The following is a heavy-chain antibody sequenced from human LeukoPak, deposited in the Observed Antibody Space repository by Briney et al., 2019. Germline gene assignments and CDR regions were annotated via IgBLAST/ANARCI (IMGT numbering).Heavy chain of an antibody. CDR3: ARGTYYYDSSGYYSGGLGY. CDR1: GFTFTSYS. V-gene: IGHV3-30-3*01. J-gene: IGHJ4*02. Sequence: GGSLRLSCAASGFTFTSYSMHWVRQAPGKGLECVAGISNDGSDKYYPDSMKGRFTISRDNSENTLYVQMNTLRAEDSAVYYCARGTYYYDSSGYYSGGLGYWGQGTLVTVSS. CDR2: ISNDGSDK. D-gene: IGHD3-22*01.